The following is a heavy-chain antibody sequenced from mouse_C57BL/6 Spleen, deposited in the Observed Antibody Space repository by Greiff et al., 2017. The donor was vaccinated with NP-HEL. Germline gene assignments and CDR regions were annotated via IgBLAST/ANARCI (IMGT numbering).Heavy chain of an antibody. J-gene: IGHJ1*03. CDR2: IYPSDSET. CDR3: ARLRNYYGSSHWYFDV. D-gene: IGHD1-1*01. Sequence: QVQLQQPGAELVRPGSSVKLSCKASGYTFTSYWMDWVKQRPGQGLEWIGNIYPSDSETHYNQKFKDKATLTVDKSSSTAYMQLSSLTSEDSAVYYCARLRNYYGSSHWYFDVWGTGTTVTVSS. V-gene: IGHV1-61*01. CDR1: GYTFTSYW.